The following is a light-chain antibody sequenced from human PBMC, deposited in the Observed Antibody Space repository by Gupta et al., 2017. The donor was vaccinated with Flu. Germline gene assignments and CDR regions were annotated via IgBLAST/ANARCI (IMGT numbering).Light chain of an antibody. V-gene: IGKV1-39*01. CDR2: AAS. Sequence: DIQMTQSPSSLSASVGDRVTITCRASQSISSYLNWYQQKPGKAPKLLIYAASSLQSGVPSRFSGSGYGTDFTLTISSLQPEDFATYYCQQRYSTTWTFGQGTKAEIK. J-gene: IGKJ1*01. CDR1: QSISSY. CDR3: QQRYSTTWT.